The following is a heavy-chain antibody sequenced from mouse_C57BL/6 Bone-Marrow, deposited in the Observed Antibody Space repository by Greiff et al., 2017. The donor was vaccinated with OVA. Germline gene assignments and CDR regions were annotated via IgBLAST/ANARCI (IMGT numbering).Heavy chain of an antibody. CDR3: ARIEQRGGYFDY. CDR1: GFSLSTFGMG. Sequence: QVTLKVSGPGILQPSQTLSLTCSFSGFSLSTFGMGVGWLRQPPGKGLEWLAHIWWDDAKYYNPALQSPLTISKDTYKNQVCLKIANVDTADTATYYYARIEQRGGYFDYWGQGTTLTVSS. D-gene: IGHD6-1*01. J-gene: IGHJ2*01. V-gene: IGHV8-8*01. CDR2: IWWDDAK.